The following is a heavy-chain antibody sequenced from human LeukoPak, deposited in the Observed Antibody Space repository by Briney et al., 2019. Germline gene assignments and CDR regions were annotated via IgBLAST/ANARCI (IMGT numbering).Heavy chain of an antibody. V-gene: IGHV4-39*01. Sequence: PSETLSLTCIVSGGSISSSSYYWGWIRQPPGKGLEWIGSIYYSGSTYYNPSLKSRVTISVDTSKNQFSLKLSSVTAADTAVYYCARQSPGYDFWSINWFDPWGRGTLVTVSS. D-gene: IGHD3-3*01. CDR1: GGSISSSSYY. CDR3: ARQSPGYDFWSINWFDP. J-gene: IGHJ5*02. CDR2: IYYSGST.